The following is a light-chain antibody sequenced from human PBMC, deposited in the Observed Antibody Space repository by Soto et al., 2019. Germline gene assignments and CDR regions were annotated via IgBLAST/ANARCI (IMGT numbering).Light chain of an antibody. CDR1: QGIRSA. Sequence: AIQLTQSPSSLSASVGDRVTITCRASQGIRSALGWYQQKPGKAPKVLIYESSLLQSGVPSRFSGSGSGTDFTLTISSLQPEDFATYYCQHFKSFPITFGQGTRLEIK. CDR3: QHFKSFPIT. J-gene: IGKJ5*01. V-gene: IGKV1-13*02. CDR2: ESS.